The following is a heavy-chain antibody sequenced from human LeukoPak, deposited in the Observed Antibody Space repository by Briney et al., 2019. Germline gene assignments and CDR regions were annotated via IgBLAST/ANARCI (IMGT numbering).Heavy chain of an antibody. CDR3: TTEPPYRLFDN. D-gene: IGHD1-14*01. Sequence: PGGSLRPSCAASGFTFSNAYMSWVRQAPGKGLEWVGRIRSKTDGGTTDYAASVKGRFTISRDDSTNTLYLQMNNLKTDDTAVYYCTTEPPYRLFDNWGQGTLVTVSS. J-gene: IGHJ4*02. CDR1: GFTFSNAY. CDR2: IRSKTDGGTT. V-gene: IGHV3-15*01.